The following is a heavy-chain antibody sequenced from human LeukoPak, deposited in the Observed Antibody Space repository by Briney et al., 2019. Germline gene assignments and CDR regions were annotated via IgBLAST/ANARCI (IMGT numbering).Heavy chain of an antibody. D-gene: IGHD1-26*01. V-gene: IGHV3-48*04. CDR3: ARSFNWFDP. Sequence: GGSLRLSCAASGFTFSTYNMNWVRQAPGKGLEWVSYISSSSSTIYYADSVKGRFTISRDNAKNSLYLQMNSLRAEDTVVYYCARSFNWFDPWGQGTLVTVSS. CDR1: GFTFSTYN. J-gene: IGHJ5*02. CDR2: ISSSSSTI.